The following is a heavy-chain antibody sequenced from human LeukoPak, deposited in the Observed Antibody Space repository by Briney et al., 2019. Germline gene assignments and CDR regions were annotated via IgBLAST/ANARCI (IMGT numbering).Heavy chain of an antibody. CDR1: GYPFTKWE. CDR3: ATGPRNDP. J-gene: IGHJ5*02. V-gene: IGHV1-8*01. D-gene: IGHD1-14*01. Sequence: ASVKVPCKTSGYPFTKWEINWVRQAAGQGLEWLGWVHPDSGNTYYAQRFRGRVTMSRDTSTTTAYMELSGLRSNDTAVYFCATGPRNDPWGQGTLVTVSS. CDR2: VHPDSGNT.